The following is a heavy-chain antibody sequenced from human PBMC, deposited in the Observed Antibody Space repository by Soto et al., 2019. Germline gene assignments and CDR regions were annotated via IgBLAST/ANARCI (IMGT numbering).Heavy chain of an antibody. D-gene: IGHD2-8*01. J-gene: IGHJ5*02. Sequence: GPGPGGASETLSLTCGVSGGSISSINWWSWVRQTPGKGLEWIGEIYYSGSANYNPSLTSRVTMSIVKAKNQFFRELTSVTAADTAVYYCARSWGVYDTYWYDASGQGT. CDR3: ARSWGVYDTYWYDA. CDR1: GGSISSINW. V-gene: IGHV4-4*02. CDR2: IYYSGSA.